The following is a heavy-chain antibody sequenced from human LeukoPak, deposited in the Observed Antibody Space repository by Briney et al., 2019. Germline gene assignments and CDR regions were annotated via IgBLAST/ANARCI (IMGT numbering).Heavy chain of an antibody. V-gene: IGHV3-30-3*01. CDR2: ISYDGSNK. D-gene: IGHD4-17*01. CDR3: AREYDDYGDYVTFDY. Sequence: PGRSLRLSCAASGFTFSSYAMHWVRQAPGKGLEWVAVISYDGSNKYYADSVKGRFTISRDNSKNTLYLQMNSLRAEDPAVYYCAREYDDYGDYVTFDYWGQGTLVTVSS. CDR1: GFTFSSYA. J-gene: IGHJ4*02.